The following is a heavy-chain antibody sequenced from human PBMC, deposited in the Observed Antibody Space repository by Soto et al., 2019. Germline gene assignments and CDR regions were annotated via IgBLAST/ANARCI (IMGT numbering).Heavy chain of an antibody. CDR3: AIGIVAAHNWFGP. Sequence: QVQLVQSGAEVKKPGSSVKVSCKASGGTFSSYAISWVRQAPGQGLEWMGGIIPIFGTANYAQKFQGRVTFTADEATSSAYIDLSSFSSEDTAVYYRAIGIVAAHNWFGPWGQGTLVIVTS. CDR2: IIPIFGTA. CDR1: GGTFSSYA. J-gene: IGHJ5*02. V-gene: IGHV1-69*12. D-gene: IGHD1-26*01.